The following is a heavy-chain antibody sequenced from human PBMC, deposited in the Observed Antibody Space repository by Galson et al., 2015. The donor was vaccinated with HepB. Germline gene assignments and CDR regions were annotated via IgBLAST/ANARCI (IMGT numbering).Heavy chain of an antibody. CDR1: GFTFSSYA. D-gene: IGHD1-1*01. V-gene: IGHV3-23*01. J-gene: IGHJ3*02. CDR3: AKGVWNKKARSVTAKDAFDI. Sequence: SLRLSCAASGFTFSSYAMSWVRQAPGKGLEWVSAISGSGGSTYYADSVKGRFTISRDNSKNTLYLQMNSLRAEDTAVYYCAKGVWNKKARSVTAKDAFDIWGQGTMVTVSS. CDR2: ISGSGGST.